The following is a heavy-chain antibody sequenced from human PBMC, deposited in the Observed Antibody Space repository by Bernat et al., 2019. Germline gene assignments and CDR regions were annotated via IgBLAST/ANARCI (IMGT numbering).Heavy chain of an antibody. CDR3: ARGRVATTFYYYYMDV. D-gene: IGHD5-24*01. J-gene: IGHJ6*03. CDR1: GGSFSGYY. Sequence: QVQLQQWGAGLLKPSETLSLTCAVYGGSFSGYYWSWIRQPPGKGLEWIGEINHSGSTNYNPSLKSRVTISVDTSKTQFSLKLSSVTAADTAVYYCARGRVATTFYYYYMDVWGKGTTVTVSS. V-gene: IGHV4-34*01. CDR2: INHSGST.